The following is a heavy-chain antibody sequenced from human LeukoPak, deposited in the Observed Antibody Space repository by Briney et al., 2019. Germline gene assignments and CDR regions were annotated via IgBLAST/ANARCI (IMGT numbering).Heavy chain of an antibody. CDR3: ARRPPYYGSGTSDWFDP. V-gene: IGHV1-2*02. CDR1: GYAFIGYY. D-gene: IGHD3-10*01. Sequence: GASGKVSCKASGYAFIGYYMHWVRQAPGQGLEWMGWINPSTGATKSAQNFQGRITMTRDTSINTVYMGLSRLTSDDTAIYYCARRPPYYGSGTSDWFDPWGQGTLVIVS. J-gene: IGHJ5*02. CDR2: INPSTGAT.